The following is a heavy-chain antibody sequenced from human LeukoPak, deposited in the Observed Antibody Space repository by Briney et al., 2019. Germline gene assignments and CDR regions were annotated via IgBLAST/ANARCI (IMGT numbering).Heavy chain of an antibody. J-gene: IGHJ4*02. CDR2: ISGSVGST. CDR1: GFTFSSDG. Sequence: GGSLRLSCAASGFTFSSDGMSGGRQAPGKGRWCVSGISGSVGSTYYADSVKGRFTISTDNSTNTLYLQTNSPGAEATAAYYCAKGSGSSLSPLYYFDYWGQGTLVTVSS. D-gene: IGHD1-26*01. CDR3: AKGSGSSLSPLYYFDY. V-gene: IGHV3-23*01.